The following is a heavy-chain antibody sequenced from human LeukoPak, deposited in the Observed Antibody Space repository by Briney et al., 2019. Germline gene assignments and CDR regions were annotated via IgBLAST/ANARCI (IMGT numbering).Heavy chain of an antibody. CDR1: GGSFSGYY. Sequence: SETLSLTCAVYGGSFSGYYWSWIRQPPRKGLEWIGEINHSGSTNYNPSLKSRVTISVDTSKNQFSLKLSSVTAADTAVYYCARGEYYYDSSGYYYYYYMDVWGKGTTVTISS. J-gene: IGHJ6*03. CDR3: ARGEYYYDSSGYYYYYYMDV. D-gene: IGHD3-22*01. CDR2: INHSGST. V-gene: IGHV4-34*01.